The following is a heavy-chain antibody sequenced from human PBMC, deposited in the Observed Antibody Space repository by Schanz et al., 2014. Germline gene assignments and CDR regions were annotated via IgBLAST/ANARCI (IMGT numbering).Heavy chain of an antibody. CDR3: TRVTIAPGGHCLDV. CDR2: ISGSGGTT. Sequence: EVHLVESGGGLVQPGGSLRLSCAASGITFSSHSFNWVRQAPGKGLEWVSAISGSGGTTYYADSVKGRFTISRDNSKNALYLQMKSLKSEDTALYYCTRVTIAPGGHCLDVWGQGTTVTVSS. J-gene: IGHJ6*02. CDR1: GITFSSHS. V-gene: IGHV3-23*04. D-gene: IGHD3-16*01.